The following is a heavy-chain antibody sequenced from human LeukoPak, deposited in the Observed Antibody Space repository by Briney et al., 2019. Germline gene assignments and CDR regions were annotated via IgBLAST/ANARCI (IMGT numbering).Heavy chain of an antibody. V-gene: IGHV1-69*05. CDR1: GGTFSSYA. CDR2: IIPIFGTA. D-gene: IGHD6-13*01. J-gene: IGHJ4*02. Sequence: GASVKVSCKASGGTFSSYAITWVRQAPGQGLEWMGRIIPIFGTANYAQKFQGRVTITTDDSTSTAYMELSTLRSDDTAVYYCARERPPGDSSNWFLEGYFDIWGQGTLVTVS. CDR3: ARERPPGDSSNWFLEGYFDI.